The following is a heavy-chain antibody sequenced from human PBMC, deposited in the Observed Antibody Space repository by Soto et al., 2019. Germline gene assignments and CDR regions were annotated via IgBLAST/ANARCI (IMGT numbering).Heavy chain of an antibody. Sequence: ASVKVSCKVSGYSLTELSMHWVRQAPGKGLEWMGGFDPEDGETIYAQKFQGRVTMTEDTSTDTAYMELSSLRSEDTAVYYCAPVEARRGCLVPWAQGTLLTVSX. V-gene: IGHV1-24*01. CDR3: APVEARRGCLVP. J-gene: IGHJ5*02. D-gene: IGHD6-6*01. CDR1: GYSLTELS. CDR2: FDPEDGET.